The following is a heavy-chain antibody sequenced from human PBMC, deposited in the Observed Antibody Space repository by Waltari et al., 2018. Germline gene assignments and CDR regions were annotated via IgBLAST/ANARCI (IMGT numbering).Heavy chain of an antibody. CDR2: TFGTSGKT. CDR3: AAYSTSVSFAY. Sequence: EVQLLESGGGLVQPGGSLRLSCAASGFTFSSYAMSWVRQAPGKGLEWVSTFGTSGKTYYADSVKGRLAISRDNSKNTLDLRMGSLRADDTAIYYCAAYSTSVSFAYWGQGSLVTVSS. CDR1: GFTFSSYA. D-gene: IGHD6-6*01. J-gene: IGHJ4*02. V-gene: IGHV3-23*01.